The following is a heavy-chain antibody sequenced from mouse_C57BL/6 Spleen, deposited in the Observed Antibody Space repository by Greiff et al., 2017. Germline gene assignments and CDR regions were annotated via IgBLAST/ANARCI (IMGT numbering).Heavy chain of an antibody. J-gene: IGHJ1*03. CDR2: VNPGSGGT. V-gene: IGHV1-54*01. CDR1: GYAFTNYL. CDR3: ARSRYYGTRYFDF. D-gene: IGHD1-1*01. Sequence: QVQLQQSGAELVRPGTSVKVSCKASGYAFTNYLIEWVKQRPGQGLEWIGVVNPGSGGTNYNEKFKGKATLTADKSSSTAYMQLSSLTYEDSAVYFCARSRYYGTRYFDFWGTGTTVTVSS.